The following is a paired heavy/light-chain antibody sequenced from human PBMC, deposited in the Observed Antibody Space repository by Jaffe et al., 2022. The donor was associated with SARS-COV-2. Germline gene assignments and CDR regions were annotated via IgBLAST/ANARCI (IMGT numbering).Light chain of an antibody. Sequence: DIVLTQTPLSLSVTPGQPASISCKSSQSLLHSDGKTYVYWYLQKPGQPPQLLIYELSNRFSGVPDRFSGSGSGTDFTLKISRVEAEDVGFYYCMQTIQLRTFGQGTKVEIK. V-gene: IGKV2D-29*01. CDR1: QSLLHSDGKTY. CDR3: MQTIQLRT. J-gene: IGKJ1*01. CDR2: ELS.
Heavy chain of an antibody. Sequence: QVQLVQSGAEVKKPGAAVKVSCKASGYTFSDYYLHWVRQAPGQGLEWMGWINSNSGGTHYAQNFQGRVSMTRDASISTAYMELNSLTSDDTAIYYCSREDYWGQGTLVTVSS. CDR1: GYTFSDYY. CDR3: SREDY. V-gene: IGHV1-2*02. J-gene: IGHJ4*02. CDR2: INSNSGGT.